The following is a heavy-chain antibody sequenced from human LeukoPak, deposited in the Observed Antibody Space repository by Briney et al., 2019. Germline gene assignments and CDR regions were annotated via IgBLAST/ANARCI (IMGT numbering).Heavy chain of an antibody. Sequence: GGSLRLSCAASGFTFLNYWMHWARQAPGKGLVWVSRINGDGSATSYADSVKGRFTISRDNAKNSLYLQMNSLRAEDTAVYYCAREPNPFDSWGQGTLVTVSS. CDR1: GFTFLNYW. CDR2: INGDGSAT. V-gene: IGHV3-74*01. D-gene: IGHD1-14*01. CDR3: AREPNPFDS. J-gene: IGHJ4*02.